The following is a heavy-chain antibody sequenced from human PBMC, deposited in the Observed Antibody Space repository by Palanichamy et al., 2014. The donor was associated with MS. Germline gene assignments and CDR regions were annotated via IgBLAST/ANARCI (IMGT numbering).Heavy chain of an antibody. CDR2: IYYSGST. J-gene: IGHJ3*02. V-gene: IGHV4-39*01. CDR3: ARRHRYSYGLLPETTVPTFDI. Sequence: QLQLQESGPGLVKPSETLSLTCTVSGGSISSSSYYWGWIRQPPGKGLEWIGSIYYSGSTYYNPSLKSRVTTSVDTSKNQFSLKLSSVTAADTAVYYCARRHRYSYGLLPETTVPTFDIWGQGTMVTVSS. D-gene: IGHD5-18*01. CDR1: GGSISSSSYY.